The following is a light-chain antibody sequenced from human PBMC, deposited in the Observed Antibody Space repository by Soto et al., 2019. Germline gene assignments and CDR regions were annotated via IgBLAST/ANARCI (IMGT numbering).Light chain of an antibody. CDR2: AAS. J-gene: IGKJ1*01. CDR3: QQSYTSPWT. V-gene: IGKV1-39*01. CDR1: ESITSY. Sequence: DIQMTQSPSSLSASVGDRVTITCRASESITSYLYWYQQKPGKAPQLLIYAASSLQCGVPSRFSGSGSGTDFTLTISSLQPEDFATYFCQQSYTSPWTFGQGTKVEVK.